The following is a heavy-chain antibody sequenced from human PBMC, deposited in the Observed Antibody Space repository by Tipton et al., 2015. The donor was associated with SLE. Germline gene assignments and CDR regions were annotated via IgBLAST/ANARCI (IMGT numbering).Heavy chain of an antibody. D-gene: IGHD1-1*01. Sequence: GLVKPSETLSLTCAVYGGSFSGYYWTWIRQPPGKGLEWIGEINHSGSTNYNPSLKSRVTISVDTSKNQFSLKLDSVTAADTAVYYCARVAPTEVFGYWGQGTLVTVSS. CDR3: ARVAPTEVFGY. J-gene: IGHJ4*02. CDR1: GGSFSGYY. V-gene: IGHV4-34*01. CDR2: INHSGST.